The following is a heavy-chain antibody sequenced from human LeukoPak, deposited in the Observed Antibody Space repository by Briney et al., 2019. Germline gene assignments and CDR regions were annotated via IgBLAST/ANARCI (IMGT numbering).Heavy chain of an antibody. CDR2: FYTSGST. V-gene: IGHV4-61*02. J-gene: IGHJ5*02. CDR3: ARGRRYYGSGRKGNNWFDP. Sequence: SETLSLTCTVSGGSISSGSYYWSWIRQPAGKGLEWIGRFYTSGSTNYNPSLKSRVTISVDTSKNQFSLKLSSVTAADTAVYYCARGRRYYGSGRKGNNWFDPWGQGTLVTVSS. D-gene: IGHD3-10*01. CDR1: GGSISSGSYY.